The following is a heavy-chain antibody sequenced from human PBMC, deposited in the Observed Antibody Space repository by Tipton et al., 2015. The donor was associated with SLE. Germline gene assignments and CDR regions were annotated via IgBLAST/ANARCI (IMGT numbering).Heavy chain of an antibody. J-gene: IGHJ2*01. CDR1: GGSINNYY. V-gene: IGHV4-4*08. Sequence: TLSLTCTVSGGSINNYYWSWLRQPPGKGLEWIGYIYSSGSTNYNPSLKSRVTISVDTSENQFSLKLSSVSAADTAVYYCARDKYCTGGSCFDWYFDVWGRGTLVTVSS. D-gene: IGHD2-15*01. CDR2: IYSSGST. CDR3: ARDKYCTGGSCFDWYFDV.